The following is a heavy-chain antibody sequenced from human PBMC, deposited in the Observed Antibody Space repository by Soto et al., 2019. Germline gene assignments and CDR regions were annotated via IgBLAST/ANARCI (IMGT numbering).Heavy chain of an antibody. CDR3: AREQWGFDS. Sequence: QVQLQESGPELVKPSQTLSLTCSVSGGSITTNGHYWTWIRQHPGRGLEWIAYIYYTGNSYLNPSXXSRLSISVDTSKNQLSLELRSVTAADTAVYYCAREQWGFDSWGQGTLVTVSS. CDR1: GGSITTNGHY. CDR2: IYYTGNS. D-gene: IGHD6-19*01. V-gene: IGHV4-31*03. J-gene: IGHJ4*02.